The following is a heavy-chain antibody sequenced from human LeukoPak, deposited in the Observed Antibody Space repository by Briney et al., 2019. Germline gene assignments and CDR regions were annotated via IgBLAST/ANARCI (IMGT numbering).Heavy chain of an antibody. V-gene: IGHV4-34*01. Sequence: PSETLSLTCAVSGGSFTGYYWNWVRQPPGKGLEWIGEINHSGSTNYNPSLKRRVSISVDTSKNHFSLKLSSVTAADTAVYYCAGTPYCSSDNCYRFYNGNDAFDSWGQGTKVTVCS. CDR2: INHSGST. J-gene: IGHJ3*02. CDR1: GGSFTGYY. CDR3: AGTPYCSSDNCYRFYNGNDAFDS. D-gene: IGHD2-2*01.